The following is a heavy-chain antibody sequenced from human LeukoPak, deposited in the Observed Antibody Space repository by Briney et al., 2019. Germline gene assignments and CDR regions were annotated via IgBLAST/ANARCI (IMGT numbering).Heavy chain of an antibody. CDR2: ISSSGSTI. V-gene: IGHV3-48*03. CDR3: ARESPWYGYCSGGSCPRPFDY. Sequence: PGGSLRLSCAASGFTFSSYEMNWVRQAPGKGLEWVSYISSSGSTIYYADSVKGRFTISRDNAKNSLYLQMNSLRAEDTAVYYCARESPWYGYCSGGSCPRPFDYWGQGTLVTVSS. J-gene: IGHJ4*02. CDR1: GFTFSSYE. D-gene: IGHD2-15*01.